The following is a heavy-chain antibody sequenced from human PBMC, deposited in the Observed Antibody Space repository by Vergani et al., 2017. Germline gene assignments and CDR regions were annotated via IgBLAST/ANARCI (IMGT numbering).Heavy chain of an antibody. D-gene: IGHD4-23*01. CDR3: ASYYGGPKGWFDP. CDR2: IYYSGST. CDR1: GGSISSYY. V-gene: IGHV4-59*12. J-gene: IGHJ5*02. Sequence: QVQLQESGPGLVKPSETLSLTCTVSGGSISSYYWSWIRQPPGKGLEWIGYIYYSGSTNYNPSLKSRVTISVDTSKNQFSLKLSSVTAADTAVYYCASYYGGPKGWFDPWGQGTLVTVSS.